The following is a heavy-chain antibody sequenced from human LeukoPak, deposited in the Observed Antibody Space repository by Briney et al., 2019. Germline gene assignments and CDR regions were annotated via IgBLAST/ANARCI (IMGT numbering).Heavy chain of an antibody. J-gene: IGHJ4*02. CDR1: GFTFSSYS. CDR2: ISSSSSYI. Sequence: PGGSLRLSCAASGFTFSSYSMNRVRQAPGKGLEWVSSISSSSSYIYYADSVKGRFTISRDNAKNSLYLQMNSLRAEDTAVYYCARDVRSVAAHFDYWGQGTLVTVSS. CDR3: ARDVRSVAAHFDY. V-gene: IGHV3-21*01. D-gene: IGHD6-19*01.